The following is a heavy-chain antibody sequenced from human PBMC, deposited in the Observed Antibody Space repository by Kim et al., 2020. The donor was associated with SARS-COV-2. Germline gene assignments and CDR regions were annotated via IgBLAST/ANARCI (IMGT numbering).Heavy chain of an antibody. D-gene: IGHD3-22*01. J-gene: IGHJ6*02. Sequence: SETLSLTCAVYGESSSGDYWTWIRQPPGKGLEWIGEIQRSGSTAYSPSLDVRVTISLDFSTNQFSLRLTSVTAADTAVYYCATNLVYDRDYGMDVWVQGT. V-gene: IGHV4-34*01. CDR1: GESSSGDY. CDR3: ATNLVYDRDYGMDV. CDR2: IQRSGST.